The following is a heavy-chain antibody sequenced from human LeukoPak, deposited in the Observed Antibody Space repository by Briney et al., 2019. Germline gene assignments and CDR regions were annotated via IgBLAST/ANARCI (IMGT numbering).Heavy chain of an antibody. CDR1: GFTFSSYS. V-gene: IGHV3-21*01. J-gene: IGHJ4*02. D-gene: IGHD1-26*01. CDR2: ISSSSSYI. CDR3: AREWGEGFDY. Sequence: GGSLRLSCATSGFTFSSYSMNWVRQAPGKGLEWVSSISSSSSYIYYADSVKGRFTISRGNAKNSLYLQMNSLRAEDTAVYYCAREWGEGFDYWGQGTLVTVSS.